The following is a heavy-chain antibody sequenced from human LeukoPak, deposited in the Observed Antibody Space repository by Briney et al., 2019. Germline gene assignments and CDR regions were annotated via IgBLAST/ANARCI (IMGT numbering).Heavy chain of an antibody. Sequence: PGGSLRLSCAASGFTFSNYGMNWARQAPGKGLEWVAVIWYDGSKKYYADSVKGRFTISRGNFKHTLYLQMNSLRAEDTALYYCARGDGYSFNYFDYWGQGILVTVSS. CDR1: GFTFSNYG. J-gene: IGHJ4*02. D-gene: IGHD5-24*01. CDR2: IWYDGSKK. CDR3: ARGDGYSFNYFDY. V-gene: IGHV3-33*01.